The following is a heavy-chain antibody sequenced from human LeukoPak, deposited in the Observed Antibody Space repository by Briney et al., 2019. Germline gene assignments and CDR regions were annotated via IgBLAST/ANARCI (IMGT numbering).Heavy chain of an antibody. CDR3: ARARYTSGWETLDY. J-gene: IGHJ4*02. Sequence: AAGSLRLSCIASGFAFNSYEMDWVRQAPGKGLEWVSYISSSGSIKHYADSVKGRFTISRDNAKNSLYLQMNSLRAEDTAVYYCARARYTSGWETLDYWGQGTLVTVSS. V-gene: IGHV3-48*03. D-gene: IGHD6-19*01. CDR1: GFAFNSYE. CDR2: ISSSGSIK.